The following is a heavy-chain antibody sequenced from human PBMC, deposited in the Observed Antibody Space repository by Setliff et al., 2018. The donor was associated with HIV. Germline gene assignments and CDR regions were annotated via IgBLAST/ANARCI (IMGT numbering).Heavy chain of an antibody. J-gene: IGHJ5*02. CDR2: IYHSGST. D-gene: IGHD3-3*01. Sequence: PSETLSLTCAVSGYSISSGYYWGWIRQPPGKGLEWIGSIYHSGSTYNNPSLKSRVTISVDTSKNHFSLKLNSVTAADTAVYYCARDTNPLDPNFWSGYSRGWFDPWGQGTLVTVSS. V-gene: IGHV4-38-2*02. CDR3: ARDTNPLDPNFWSGYSRGWFDP. CDR1: GYSISSGYY.